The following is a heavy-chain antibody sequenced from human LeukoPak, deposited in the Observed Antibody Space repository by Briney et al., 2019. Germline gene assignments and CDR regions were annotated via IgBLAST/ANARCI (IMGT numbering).Heavy chain of an antibody. CDR1: GFTFSNAW. V-gene: IGHV3-15*01. Sequence: PGGSLRLSCAASGFTFSNAWMSWVRRAPEKGLEWVGRIRSKSQGGTADYAAPVKGRFTISRDDSQNTLYLQMNSLQTEDTAVHYCTTLYNPDYWGQGTLVIVSS. D-gene: IGHD1-1*01. CDR3: TTLYNPDY. CDR2: IRSKSQGGTA. J-gene: IGHJ4*02.